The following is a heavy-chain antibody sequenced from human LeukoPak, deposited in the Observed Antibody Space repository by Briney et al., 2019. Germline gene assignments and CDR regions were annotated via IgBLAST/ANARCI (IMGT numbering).Heavy chain of an antibody. Sequence: TGGSLRLSCAASGFTFSSYWMHWVRQAPGKGLVWVSRINSDGSSTSYADSVKGRFTISRDNSKNTLYLQMNSLRAEDTAVYYCAKDRGYSGYDWEGVFDYWGQGTLVTVSS. J-gene: IGHJ4*02. CDR1: GFTFSSYW. V-gene: IGHV3-74*01. CDR2: INSDGSST. CDR3: AKDRGYSGYDWEGVFDY. D-gene: IGHD5-12*01.